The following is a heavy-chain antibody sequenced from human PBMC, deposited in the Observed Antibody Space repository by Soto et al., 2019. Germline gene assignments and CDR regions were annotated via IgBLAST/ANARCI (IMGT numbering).Heavy chain of an antibody. CDR2: INPYDGNT. J-gene: IGHJ4*02. Sequence: ASVKVSCKVSGYTLTELSMHWVRQAPGQGLEWMGGINPYDGNTMYAQKFQGRVTMTTDTSTSTAYMELRSLRSDDTAVYYCARDSPPVDYWGQGTLVTSPQ. V-gene: IGHV1-24*01. CDR1: GYTLTELS. CDR3: ARDSPPVDY.